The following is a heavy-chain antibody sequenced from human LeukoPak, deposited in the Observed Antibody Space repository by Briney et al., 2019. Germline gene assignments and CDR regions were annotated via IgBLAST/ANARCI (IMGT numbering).Heavy chain of an antibody. Sequence: GASVKVTCKASGYTFTSYGISWVRQAPGQGLEWMGWISAYNGNTNYARKLQGRVTMTTDTSTSTAYMELRSLRSDDTAVYYCARDPPRCSGGSCYSGEYFQHWGQGTLVTVSS. V-gene: IGHV1-18*01. CDR1: GYTFTSYG. CDR2: ISAYNGNT. CDR3: ARDPPRCSGGSCYSGEYFQH. J-gene: IGHJ1*01. D-gene: IGHD2-15*01.